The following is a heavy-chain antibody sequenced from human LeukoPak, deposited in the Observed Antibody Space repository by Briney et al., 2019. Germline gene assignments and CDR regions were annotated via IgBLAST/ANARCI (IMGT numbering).Heavy chain of an antibody. CDR1: GASISSYY. Sequence: SETLSLTCTVSGASISSYYWGWIRQPPGKGLEWIGYIYYSGTTNYNPSLKSRVTISVDTSKKQFSLKLSSVTAADTAVYYCARDTSGYYGRYESWGQGILVTVSS. CDR3: ARDTSGYYGRYES. D-gene: IGHD3-3*01. J-gene: IGHJ4*02. V-gene: IGHV4-59*01. CDR2: IYYSGTT.